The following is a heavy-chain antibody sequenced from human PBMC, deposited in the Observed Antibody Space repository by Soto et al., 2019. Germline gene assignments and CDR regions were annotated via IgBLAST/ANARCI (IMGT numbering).Heavy chain of an antibody. V-gene: IGHV4-4*02. CDR1: GGSISSSNW. CDR3: ARARGLFGIAARHPHKDYYYGMDV. D-gene: IGHD6-6*01. Sequence: PSETLSLTCAVSGGSISSSNWWSWVRQPPGKGLEWIGEIYHSWSTNYNPSLKSRVTISVDKSKNQFSLKLSSVTAADTAVYYCARARGLFGIAARHPHKDYYYGMDVWGQGTTVTVSS. CDR2: IYHSWST. J-gene: IGHJ6*02.